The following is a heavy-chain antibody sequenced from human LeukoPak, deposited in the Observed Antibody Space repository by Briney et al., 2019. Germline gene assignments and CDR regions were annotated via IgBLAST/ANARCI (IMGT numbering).Heavy chain of an antibody. CDR3: ARVYSRGGGGPRHSFDP. D-gene: IGHD6-19*01. Sequence: PSETLSLTGAVYGGSFSGYYWSWIRQPPGKGLEWIGEINHGGSTNYNPSLESGVTISVDPTKNQFSLKLSSVTAADTAVYYWARVYSRGGGGPRHSFDPWGQGTLVTVSS. CDR2: INHGGST. CDR1: GGSFSGYY. V-gene: IGHV4-34*01. J-gene: IGHJ5*02.